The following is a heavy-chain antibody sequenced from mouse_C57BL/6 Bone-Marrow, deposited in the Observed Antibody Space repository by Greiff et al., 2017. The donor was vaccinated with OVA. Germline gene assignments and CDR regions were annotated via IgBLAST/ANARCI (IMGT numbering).Heavy chain of an antibody. Sequence: QVQLQQPGAELVKPGASVKLSCKASGYTFTSYWMHWVKQRPGQGLEWIGMIHPNSGSTNYNEKFTSKATLTVDKSSSTAYMQLSSLTSEDSAVYYCARRLLRWAMDYWGQGTSVTVSS. CDR3: ARRLLRWAMDY. V-gene: IGHV1-64*01. J-gene: IGHJ4*01. D-gene: IGHD2-3*01. CDR1: GYTFTSYW. CDR2: IHPNSGST.